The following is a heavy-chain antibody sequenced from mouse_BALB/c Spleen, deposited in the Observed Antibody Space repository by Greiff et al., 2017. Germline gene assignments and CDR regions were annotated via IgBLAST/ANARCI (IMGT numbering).Heavy chain of an antibody. CDR1: GFTFSSYA. Sequence: EVQGVESGGGLVKPGGSLKLSCAASGFTFSSYAMSWVRQTPEKRLEWVASISSGGSTYYPDSVKGRFTISRDNARNILYLQMSSLRSEDTAMYYCARGGYYGNYPYAMDYWGQGTSVTVSS. J-gene: IGHJ4*01. CDR2: ISSGGST. V-gene: IGHV5-6-5*01. CDR3: ARGGYYGNYPYAMDY. D-gene: IGHD2-1*01.